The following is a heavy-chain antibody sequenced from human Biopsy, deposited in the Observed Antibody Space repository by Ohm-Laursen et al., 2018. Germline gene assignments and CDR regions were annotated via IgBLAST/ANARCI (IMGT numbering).Heavy chain of an antibody. J-gene: IGHJ4*02. CDR2: ISGYNGNT. Sequence: ASVKVSCKASGYSFNNYGISWVRQAPGQGLEWMGRISGYNGNTKYAQKFQGRVTMTTDTSTSAVYMEVRSLRSDDTAVYYCARVALPLYLDNWGQGTRVTVSS. CDR3: ARVALPLYLDN. CDR1: GYSFNNYG. V-gene: IGHV1-18*01. D-gene: IGHD2-21*01.